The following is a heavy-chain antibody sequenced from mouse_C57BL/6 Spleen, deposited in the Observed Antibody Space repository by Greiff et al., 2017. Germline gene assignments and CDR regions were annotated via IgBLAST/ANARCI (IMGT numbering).Heavy chain of an antibody. CDR2: IWSGGST. CDR1: GFSLTSYG. CDR3: ARGPRGSPGDY. V-gene: IGHV2-2*01. Sequence: VKLVESGPGLVQPSQCLSITCTVSGFSLTSYGVHWVRQSPGKGLEWLGVIWSGGSTDYNAAFISRLSISKDNSKNQVFFKMNSLQAYDTAIYYCARGPRGSPGDYWGQGTSVTVSS. J-gene: IGHJ4*01. D-gene: IGHD3-1*01.